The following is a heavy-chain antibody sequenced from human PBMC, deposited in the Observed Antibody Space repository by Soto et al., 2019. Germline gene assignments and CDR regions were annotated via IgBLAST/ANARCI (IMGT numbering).Heavy chain of an antibody. Sequence: EVQLLESGGGLVQPGGSLRLSCAASGFTFSSYAMSWVRQAPGKGLEWVSGISDSGGSTYYADSVKGRFTISRDNSKNTLYLQMNNLRAEDTAVYYXAXVPXXFIVVXTGYWGQGTLVTVSS. J-gene: IGHJ4*02. CDR3: AXVPXXFIVVXTGY. D-gene: IGHD2-21*02. CDR1: GFTFSSYA. CDR2: ISDSGGST. V-gene: IGHV3-23*01.